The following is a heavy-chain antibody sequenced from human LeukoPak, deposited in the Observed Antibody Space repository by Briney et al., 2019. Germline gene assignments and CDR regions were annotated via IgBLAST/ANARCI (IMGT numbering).Heavy chain of an antibody. CDR3: ARVDYGDYRFDY. V-gene: IGHV4-31*01. CDR2: IYYSGST. D-gene: IGHD4-17*01. Sequence: SQTLSLTCTVSGGSISSGGYYWSWIRQHPGKGLEWIGYIYYSGSTYYNPSLKSPVTISVDTSKNQFSLKLSSVTAADTAVYYCARVDYGDYRFDYWGQGTLVTVSS. CDR1: GGSISSGGYY. J-gene: IGHJ4*02.